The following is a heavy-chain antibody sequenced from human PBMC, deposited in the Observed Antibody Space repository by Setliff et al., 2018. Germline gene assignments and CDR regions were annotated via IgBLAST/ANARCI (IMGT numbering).Heavy chain of an antibody. D-gene: IGHD3-22*01. V-gene: IGHV4-59*13. Sequence: PSETLSLTCTVSGGSIDSSFWNWIRQSPERGLEWIGYRXTRGDTNSNPSLRSRLTMSLDTSRSQFSLNLTSVTAADTAIYSCARAVDSTGYFPFWYFDLWGRGTLVTVSS. CDR2: RXTRGDT. CDR3: ARAVDSTGYFPFWYFDL. CDR1: GGSIDSSF. J-gene: IGHJ2*01.